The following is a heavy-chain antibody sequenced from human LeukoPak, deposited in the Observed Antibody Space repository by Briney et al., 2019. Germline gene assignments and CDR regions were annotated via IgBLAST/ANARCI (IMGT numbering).Heavy chain of an antibody. V-gene: IGHV3-11*01. CDR2: ISYTSSTV. CDR3: ARASGYYPKKVYFDY. D-gene: IGHD3-22*01. Sequence: PGGSLRLSCAASGFTFSDYYMAYIRQAPGKGLEWVSYISYTSSTVYYADSVKGRFTISRDNAKNSLYLQMNSLRAEDTAAYYCARASGYYPKKVYFDYWGQGTLVTVSS. CDR1: GFTFSDYY. J-gene: IGHJ4*02.